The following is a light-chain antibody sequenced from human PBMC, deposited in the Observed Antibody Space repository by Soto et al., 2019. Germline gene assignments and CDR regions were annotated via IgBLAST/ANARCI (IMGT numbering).Light chain of an antibody. V-gene: IGKV3-15*01. CDR2: GAS. Sequence: EILMTQSPATLSMSPGERVILSRRASQSVSTNLAWYQQRPGQAPRLLMYGASTRATGIPSRFSGSGSGTEFTLTISSLQSEDFAVYYCHQYEKWTWTFGLGTKVDIK. J-gene: IGKJ1*01. CDR3: HQYEKWTWT. CDR1: QSVSTN.